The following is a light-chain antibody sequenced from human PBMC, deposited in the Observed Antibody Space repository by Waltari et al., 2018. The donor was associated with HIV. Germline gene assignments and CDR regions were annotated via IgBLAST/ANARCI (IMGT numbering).Light chain of an antibody. CDR2: DKN. Sequence: QSVLTQPPSVSAAPGQKVTISCSGSSSNIGKNYVCSYQQLPGTAPKLLIYDKNKRPSGSPDRFSGSKSGTSATLGITGLQTGDEADYYCGTWDSSLSAWVFGGGTKLTVL. CDR1: SSNIGKNY. V-gene: IGLV1-51*01. J-gene: IGLJ3*02. CDR3: GTWDSSLSAWV.